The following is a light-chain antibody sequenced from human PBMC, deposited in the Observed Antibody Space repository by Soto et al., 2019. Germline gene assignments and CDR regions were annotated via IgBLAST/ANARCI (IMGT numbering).Light chain of an antibody. CDR1: QTISSRY. CDR2: GAS. J-gene: IGKJ1*01. V-gene: IGKV3-20*01. Sequence: VSADRTGTVYGSSVDRAGLCCITSQTISSRYLTWYQQKPGQVPRLLIYGASSRATGIPDRFSGSGSGTHSTLTSSSLEPADVAVHSSKVSGNPLGAFGQGTKVDIK. CDR3: KVSGNPLGA.